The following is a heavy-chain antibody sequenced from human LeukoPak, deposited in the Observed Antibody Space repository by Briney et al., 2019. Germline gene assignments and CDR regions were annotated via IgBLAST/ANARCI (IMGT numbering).Heavy chain of an antibody. Sequence: GASVKVSCKASGYTFTSYGISWVRQAPGQGLDWMGWVNPNSGDTYYAQKFHGRVTMTRDTSITTAYMELSSLRSDDTAVYYCARTTLWSAYSPHDYWGQGTLVTVSS. CDR3: ARTTLWSAYSPHDY. D-gene: IGHD3-3*01. CDR1: GYTFTSYG. CDR2: VNPNSGDT. J-gene: IGHJ4*02. V-gene: IGHV1-2*02.